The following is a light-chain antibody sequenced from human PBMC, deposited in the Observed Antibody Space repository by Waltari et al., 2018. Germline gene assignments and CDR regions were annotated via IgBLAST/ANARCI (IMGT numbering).Light chain of an antibody. CDR1: SSDVGGYNY. CDR3: SSYAGSINWV. J-gene: IGLJ3*02. V-gene: IGLV2-8*01. Sequence: QSALTQPPSASGSPGQSVTIPCTGTSSDVGGYNYVPRYQQHPVKAPQLMIYEVSKRPSGVPDRFSGSKSGNTASLTVSGLQAEDEADYYCSSYAGSINWVFGGGTKLTVL. CDR2: EVS.